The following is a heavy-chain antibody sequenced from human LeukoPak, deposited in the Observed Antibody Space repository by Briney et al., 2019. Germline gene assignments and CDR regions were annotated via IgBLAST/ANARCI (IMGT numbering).Heavy chain of an antibody. CDR3: ARAGGYDSSGYYPLPDY. D-gene: IGHD3-22*01. V-gene: IGHV4-38-2*02. CDR2: IYHSGST. J-gene: IGHJ4*02. CDR1: GYSISSGYY. Sequence: SETLSLTCTVSGYSISSGYYWGWIRQPPGKGLEWIGSIYHSGSTYYNPSLKSRVTISVDTSKNQFSLKLSSVTAADTAVYYCARAGGYDSSGYYPLPDYWGQGTLVTVSS.